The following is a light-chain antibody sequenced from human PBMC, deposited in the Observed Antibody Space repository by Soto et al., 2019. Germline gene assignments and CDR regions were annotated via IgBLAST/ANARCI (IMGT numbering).Light chain of an antibody. CDR1: QSVSSC. J-gene: IGKJ4*02. V-gene: IGKV3-11*01. CDR3: QQRSNWPPLT. CDR2: DAS. Sequence: EIVLTQSPATLSLSPGERATLSCRASQSVSSCLAWYHQKHGQAPTLLIYDASNRATAIPARFSGSGSGTDFTLTTSSRQPEDVAVYYCQQRSNWPPLTFGEGTKVEIK.